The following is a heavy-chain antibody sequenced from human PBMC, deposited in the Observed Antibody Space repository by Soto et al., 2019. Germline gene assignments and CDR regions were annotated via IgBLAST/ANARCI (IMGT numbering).Heavy chain of an antibody. Sequence: PGGSLRLSCAASGFTFSDYYMSWIRQAPGKGLEWVSYISSSGSTIYYADSVKGRFTISRDNAKNSLYLQMNSLRAEDTAVYYCARRGQYYSSTSCYRLFDPWGQGTLVTVSS. J-gene: IGHJ5*02. CDR1: GFTFSDYY. CDR3: ARRGQYYSSTSCYRLFDP. V-gene: IGHV3-11*01. CDR2: ISSSGSTI. D-gene: IGHD2-2*01.